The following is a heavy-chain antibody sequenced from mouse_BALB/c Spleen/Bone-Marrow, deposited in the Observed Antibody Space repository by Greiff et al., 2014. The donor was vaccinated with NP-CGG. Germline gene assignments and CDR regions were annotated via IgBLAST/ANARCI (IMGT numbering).Heavy chain of an antibody. CDR1: GFTFSSYY. D-gene: IGHD1-1*01. J-gene: IGHJ2*01. V-gene: IGHV5-6-2*01. CDR2: INSNGGST. Sequence: VQLKESGGGLVKLGGSLKLSCAASGFTFSSYYMSWVRQTPEKRLELVAAINSNGGSTYYPDTVKGRFTISRDNAKNTLYLQMSSLKSEDTALYYCAGSYYGSTFDYWGQGTTLTVSS. CDR3: AGSYYGSTFDY.